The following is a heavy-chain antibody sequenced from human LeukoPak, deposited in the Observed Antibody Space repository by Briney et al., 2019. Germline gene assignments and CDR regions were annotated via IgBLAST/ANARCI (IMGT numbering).Heavy chain of an antibody. CDR3: ARQSDVRTRRGDDAFDI. V-gene: IGHV1-18*01. J-gene: IGHJ3*02. D-gene: IGHD3-10*01. Sequence: ASVKVSCKSSGYTFTGYGISWVRQASGQRLEWMGWISADNGNTNYPQNLQGRVTMTTDTSTSTAYMELRSLRFDDTAVYYCARQSDVRTRRGDDAFDIWGQGTMVTVSS. CDR1: GYTFTGYG. CDR2: ISADNGNT.